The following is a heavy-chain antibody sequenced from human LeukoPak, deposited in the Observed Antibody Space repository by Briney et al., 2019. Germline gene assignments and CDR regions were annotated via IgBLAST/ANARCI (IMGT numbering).Heavy chain of an antibody. Sequence: GGSLRLSCAASGITFRSYGMHWVRQAPGKGLEWLAVISYDGSDKYYAASVEGRFTISRDNSKNTLYLQMNSLRAEDTAVYYCAKGVYDSSGYYYTLGYWGQGTLVTVSS. CDR1: GITFRSYG. J-gene: IGHJ4*02. V-gene: IGHV3-30*18. CDR3: AKGVYDSSGYYYTLGY. D-gene: IGHD3-22*01. CDR2: ISYDGSDK.